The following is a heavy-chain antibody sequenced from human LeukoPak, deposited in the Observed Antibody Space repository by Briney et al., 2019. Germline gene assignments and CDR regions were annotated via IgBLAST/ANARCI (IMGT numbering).Heavy chain of an antibody. D-gene: IGHD6-13*01. CDR1: GFTFSSYA. J-gene: IGHJ4*02. Sequence: GGSLRLSCAASGFTFSSYASTWVRQAPGEGLGWVAGLGGSGTGTPYYADSVKGRFAISRDNSRNTLHLRMDSLTAEDTAIYYCLRGWLDVWGQGALVIVSS. CDR3: LRGWLDV. CDR2: LGGSGTGTP. V-gene: IGHV3-23*01.